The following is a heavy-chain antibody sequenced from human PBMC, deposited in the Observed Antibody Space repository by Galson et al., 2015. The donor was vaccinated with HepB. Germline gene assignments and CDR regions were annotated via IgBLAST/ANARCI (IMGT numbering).Heavy chain of an antibody. D-gene: IGHD3-22*01. J-gene: IGHJ3*02. Sequence: SETLSLTCTVSGGSISSYYWSWIRQPPGKGLEWIGYIYYSGSTNYNPSLKSRVTISVDTSKNQFSLKLSSVTAADTAVYYCARSGAQYDSSAKGAFDIWGQGTMVTVSS. CDR2: IYYSGST. V-gene: IGHV4-59*01. CDR3: ARSGAQYDSSAKGAFDI. CDR1: GGSISSYY.